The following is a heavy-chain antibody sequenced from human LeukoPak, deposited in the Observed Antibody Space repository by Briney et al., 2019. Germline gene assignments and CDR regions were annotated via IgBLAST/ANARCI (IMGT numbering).Heavy chain of an antibody. V-gene: IGHV4-34*01. CDR2: INHSGST. D-gene: IGHD6-6*01. CDR1: GGSFSGYY. Sequence: SETLSLTCAVYGGSFSGYYWSWIRQPPGKGLEWIGEINHSGSTNYNPSLKSRVTISVDTSKNQFSLQLNSVTPEDTAVYYCARGSIAAPNNWFDPWGQGTLVTVSS. CDR3: ARGSIAAPNNWFDP. J-gene: IGHJ5*02.